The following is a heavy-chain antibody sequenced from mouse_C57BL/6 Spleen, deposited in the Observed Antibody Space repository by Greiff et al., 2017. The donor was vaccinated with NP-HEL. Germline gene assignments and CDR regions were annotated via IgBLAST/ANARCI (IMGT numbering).Heavy chain of an antibody. CDR3: ARRYYGSSYAMDY. D-gene: IGHD1-1*01. CDR2: ISSGSSTI. Sequence: EVHLVESGGGLVKPGGSLKLSCAASGFTFSDYGMHWVRQAPEKGLEWVAYISSGSSTIYYADTVKGRFTISRDNAKNTLFLQMTSRRSEDTAMYYCARRYYGSSYAMDYWGQGTSVTVSS. J-gene: IGHJ4*01. V-gene: IGHV5-17*01. CDR1: GFTFSDYG.